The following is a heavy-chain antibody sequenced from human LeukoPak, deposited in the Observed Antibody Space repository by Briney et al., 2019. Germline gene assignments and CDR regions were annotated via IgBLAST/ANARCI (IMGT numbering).Heavy chain of an antibody. CDR1: TGSFSGYY. CDR2: INHSGST. CDR3: ARGVHERRNRYCSRTSCYSIDS. J-gene: IGHJ4*02. Sequence: PSETLSLTCAVYTGSFSGYYWSWIRQTPGKGLEWIGEINHSGSTNYNPSLKSRLTISVDTSKYQFSLKLSSVTAADTAVYYCARGVHERRNRYCSRTSCYSIDSWGQGTLVTVSS. D-gene: IGHD2-2*01. V-gene: IGHV4-34*01.